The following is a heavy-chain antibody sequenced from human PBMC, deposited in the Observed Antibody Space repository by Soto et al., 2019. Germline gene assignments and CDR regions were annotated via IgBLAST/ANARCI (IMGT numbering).Heavy chain of an antibody. CDR3: ARQGYSDSTY. CDR2: IYPGDSDT. D-gene: IGHD3-22*01. J-gene: IGHJ4*02. CDR1: GYSFTTYW. Sequence: LGASLKISCKGSGYSFTTYWIGWVRQMPGKGLEWMGIIYPGDSDTKYGPSFQGQVTISADRSISTAYLQWSSLKASDTAIYYCARQGYSDSTYWGQGTLVTVSS. V-gene: IGHV5-51*01.